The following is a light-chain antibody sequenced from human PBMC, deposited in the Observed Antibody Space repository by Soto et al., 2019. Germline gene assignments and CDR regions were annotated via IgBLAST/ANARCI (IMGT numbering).Light chain of an antibody. CDR1: RTVDGNY. CDR2: DAS. J-gene: IGKJ1*01. CDR3: QHYNSYSEA. V-gene: IGKV3D-7*01. Sequence: PGERATLSCRASRTVDGNYLAWYQQRPGQAPRLLIYDASYRATDIPPRFSGSGSGTEFTLTISSLQPDDFATYYCQHYNSYSEAFGQGTKVDIK.